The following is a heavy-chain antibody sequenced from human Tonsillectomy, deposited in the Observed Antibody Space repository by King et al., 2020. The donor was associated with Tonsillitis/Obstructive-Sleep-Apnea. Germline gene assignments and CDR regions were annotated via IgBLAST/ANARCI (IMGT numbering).Heavy chain of an antibody. CDR3: AREGAVMNAFDI. Sequence: QLQESGPGLVKPSKTLSLTCTVSGGSISSYYWSWIRQPPGKGLECIGYIYYSGSTNYNPSLKSRVTISVDTSKNQFSLKLSSVTAADTAVYYCAREGAVMNAFDIWGQGTMVTVSS. J-gene: IGHJ3*02. D-gene: IGHD2-8*01. CDR1: GGSISSYY. CDR2: IYYSGST. V-gene: IGHV4-59*01.